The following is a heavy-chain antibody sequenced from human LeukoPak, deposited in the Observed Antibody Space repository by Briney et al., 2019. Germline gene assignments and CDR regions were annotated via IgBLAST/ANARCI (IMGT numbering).Heavy chain of an antibody. Sequence: ASVKVSCMASGYTFTSYAMNWVRQTPGQGLEWMGWINTNTGNPTHAQGFTGRFVFSLDTSVSTAYLQISSLKAEDTAVYYCAGDQAEIYDSSGYRDAFDIWGQGTMVTVSS. CDR1: GYTFTSYA. CDR3: AGDQAEIYDSSGYRDAFDI. J-gene: IGHJ3*02. D-gene: IGHD3-22*01. V-gene: IGHV7-4-1*02. CDR2: INTNTGNP.